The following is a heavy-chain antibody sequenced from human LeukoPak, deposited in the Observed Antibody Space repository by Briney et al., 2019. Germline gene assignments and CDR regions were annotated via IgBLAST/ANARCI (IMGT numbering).Heavy chain of an antibody. CDR2: FDPEDGET. V-gene: IGHV1-24*01. Sequence: ASVKVSCKASGYTFTGYYMHWVRQAPGQGLEWMGGFDPEDGETIYAQKFQGRVTMTEDTSTDTAYMELSSLRSEDTAVYYCATDTYSRRGSLHAFDIWGQGTMVTVSS. CDR1: GYTFTGYY. D-gene: IGHD2-15*01. J-gene: IGHJ3*02. CDR3: ATDTYSRRGSLHAFDI.